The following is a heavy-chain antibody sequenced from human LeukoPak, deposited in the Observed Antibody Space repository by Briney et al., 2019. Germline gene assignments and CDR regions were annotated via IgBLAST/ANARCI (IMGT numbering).Heavy chain of an antibody. D-gene: IGHD3-22*01. J-gene: IGHJ4*01. CDR3: ARFPSTPWFVYYFDN. Sequence: GGSLRLSCAASGFTFSSYWMHWVRQAPGKGLVWVSRINSDGSSTTYADSVKGRFTISRDNAKNTLYLQMNSLRAEDTAVYYCARFPSTPWFVYYFDNWGHGTLVTVSS. CDR2: INSDGSST. CDR1: GFTFSSYW. V-gene: IGHV3-74*01.